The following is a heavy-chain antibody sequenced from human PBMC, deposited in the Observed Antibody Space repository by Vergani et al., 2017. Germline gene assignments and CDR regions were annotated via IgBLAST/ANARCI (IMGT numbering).Heavy chain of an antibody. CDR3: ARGVELRDGYSFYFDH. V-gene: IGHV4-30-4*01. CDR1: NVSFTSHYNY. J-gene: IGHJ4*02. CDR2: IYNSGTS. D-gene: IGHD5-24*01. Sequence: QVQESGPGLVKPSQTLSLICTVSNVSFTSHYNYWSWFRKAPGKGLEWRGFIYNSGTSHYNPSLKRRVAISVDMSKNELSLKLYSVTAADTAVYYCARGVELRDGYSFYFDHWGQGTLVTVSS.